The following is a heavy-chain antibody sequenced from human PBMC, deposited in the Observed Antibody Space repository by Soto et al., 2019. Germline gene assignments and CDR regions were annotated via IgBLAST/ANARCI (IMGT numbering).Heavy chain of an antibody. D-gene: IGHD6-13*01. V-gene: IGHV3-7*05. CDR3: APFARQQLVKEAGNAH. Sequence: GGSLRLSCAASGFTFSTYWMSWVRQAPGKGLEWVANIKQDGSDRYYVASVKGRFTISRDNAQNSLYLHMNSLGAEDTAVYYCAPFARQQLVKEAGNAHWGQGTLVTVSS. CDR2: IKQDGSDR. J-gene: IGHJ4*02. CDR1: GFTFSTYW.